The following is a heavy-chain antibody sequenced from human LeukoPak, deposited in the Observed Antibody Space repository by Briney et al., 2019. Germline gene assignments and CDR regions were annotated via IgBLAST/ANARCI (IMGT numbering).Heavy chain of an antibody. D-gene: IGHD2-2*01. V-gene: IGHV3-64*04. J-gene: IGHJ4*02. CDR3: ASPGRDCSSTSCFDH. Sequence: GGSLRLSCAASGFTFSSYAIHWVRQAPGKGLEYVAAISSNGGSTFYANSVKGRFIVSRDNSKNTLSLQMNSLRAEDTAVYYCASPGRDCSSTSCFDHWGQGTLVTVSS. CDR2: ISSNGGST. CDR1: GFTFSSYA.